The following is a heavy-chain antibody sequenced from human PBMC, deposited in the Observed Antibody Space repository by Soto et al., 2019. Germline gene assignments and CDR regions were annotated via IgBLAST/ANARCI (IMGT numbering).Heavy chain of an antibody. CDR1: GYTFTSYA. V-gene: IGHV1-3*01. CDR3: ATEAPRWPGIFDY. J-gene: IGHJ4*02. Sequence: GASVKVSCKASGYTFTSYAMHWVRQAPGQRLEWMGWINAGNGNTKYSQKFQGRVTITRDISASTAYMELSSLRSEDTAVYYCATEAPRWPGIFDYWGQGTLVTVSS. CDR2: INAGNGNT.